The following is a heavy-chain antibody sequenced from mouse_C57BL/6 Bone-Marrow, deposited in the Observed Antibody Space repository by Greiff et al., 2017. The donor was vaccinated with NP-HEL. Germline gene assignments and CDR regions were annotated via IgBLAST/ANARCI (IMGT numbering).Heavy chain of an antibody. Sequence: EVKLVESGGGLVKPGGSLKLSCAASGFTFSSYAMSWVRQTPEKRLEWVATISDGGSYTYYPDNVKGRFTISRDNAKNNLYLQMSHLKSEDTAMYYCAREGDPWGQGTLVTVSA. J-gene: IGHJ3*01. V-gene: IGHV5-4*01. D-gene: IGHD3-3*01. CDR3: AREGDP. CDR1: GFTFSSYA. CDR2: ISDGGSYT.